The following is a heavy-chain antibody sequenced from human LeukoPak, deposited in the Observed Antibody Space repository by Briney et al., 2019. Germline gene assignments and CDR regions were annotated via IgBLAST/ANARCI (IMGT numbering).Heavy chain of an antibody. J-gene: IGHJ4*02. CDR2: ISGSGGST. CDR1: GFTFSSYA. CDR3: AKTSVGEGRIIASGYFDK. D-gene: IGHD2-15*01. Sequence: PGGSLRLSCAASGFTFSSYAMSWVRQAPGKGLEWVSAISGSGGSTYYADSVKGRFTISRDNSKSTLYLQMNSLRAEDTAVYYCAKTSVGEGRIIASGYFDKWGQGTLVTVSS. V-gene: IGHV3-23*01.